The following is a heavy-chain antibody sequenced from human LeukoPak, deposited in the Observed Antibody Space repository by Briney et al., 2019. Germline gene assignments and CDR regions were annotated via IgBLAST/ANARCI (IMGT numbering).Heavy chain of an antibody. CDR2: IYVSGST. J-gene: IGHJ5*02. Sequence: SETLSLTCTVSGSISSGSYYWSWIRPPAGKGLEWIGRIYVSGSTNYNPSLESRVTISVDTSKNQFSLKLSSVTAADTAVYYCARENYDFWSGSRVGWFDPWGQGTLVTVSS. CDR3: ARENYDFWSGSRVGWFDP. CDR1: GSISSGSYY. V-gene: IGHV4-61*10. D-gene: IGHD3-3*01.